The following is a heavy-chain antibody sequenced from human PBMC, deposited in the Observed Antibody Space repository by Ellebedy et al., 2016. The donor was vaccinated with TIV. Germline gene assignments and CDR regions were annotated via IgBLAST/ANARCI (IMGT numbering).Heavy chain of an antibody. CDR2: IISSGSTI. J-gene: IGHJ6*03. CDR3: ARVAGDYDFWSGYYSYYYYYMDV. V-gene: IGHV3-11*01. Sequence: GGSLRLSXAASGFTFSDYYMSWIRQAPGKGLEWDSYIISSGSTIYYADSVKGRFTISRDNAKNSLYLQMNSMRAEDTAVYYCARVAGDYDFWSGYYSYYYYYMDVWGKGTTVTVSS. D-gene: IGHD3-3*01. CDR1: GFTFSDYY.